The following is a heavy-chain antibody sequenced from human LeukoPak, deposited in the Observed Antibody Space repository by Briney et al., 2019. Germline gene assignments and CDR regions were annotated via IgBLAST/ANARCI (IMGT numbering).Heavy chain of an antibody. CDR1: GYTFTSYG. CDR3: ARDQAVAGKRGVYNWFDP. CDR2: MSAYNGNT. D-gene: IGHD6-19*01. J-gene: IGHJ5*02. V-gene: IGHV1-18*04. Sequence: GASVKVSCKASGYTFTSYGISWVRQAPGQGLEWMGWMSAYNGNTNYAQKLQGRVTMTTDTSTSTAYMELRSLRSDDTAVYYCARDQAVAGKRGVYNWFDPWGQGTLVTVSS.